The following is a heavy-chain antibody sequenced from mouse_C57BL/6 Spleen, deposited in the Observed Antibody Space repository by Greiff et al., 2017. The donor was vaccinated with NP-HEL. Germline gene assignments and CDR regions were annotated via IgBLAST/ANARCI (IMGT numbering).Heavy chain of an antibody. V-gene: IGHV1-55*01. Sequence: QVQLKQSGAELVKPGASVKMSCKASGYTFTSYWITWVKQRPGQGLEWIGDIYPGSGSTNYNEKFKSKATLTVDTSSSTAYMQLSSLAAEDSAVYYCAFAMDYWGHRTSVTVSS. J-gene: IGHJ4*01. CDR1: GYTFTSYW. CDR2: IYPGSGST. CDR3: AFAMDY.